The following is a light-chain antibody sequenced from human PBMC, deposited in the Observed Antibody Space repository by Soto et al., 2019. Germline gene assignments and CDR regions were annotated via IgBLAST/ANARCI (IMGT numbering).Light chain of an antibody. CDR1: SNDIGGHDH. CDR2: EVI. Sequence: QSALTQPASVSGSPGQSITISCTGTSNDIGGHDHVSWYQQHPGKSPKLIIYEVIDRPLGVSNRFSASKSGTTASLTISGLQAEDGADYYCCSYAGIITWVCGGGTKLTVL. J-gene: IGLJ3*02. CDR3: CSYAGIITWV. V-gene: IGLV2-23*02.